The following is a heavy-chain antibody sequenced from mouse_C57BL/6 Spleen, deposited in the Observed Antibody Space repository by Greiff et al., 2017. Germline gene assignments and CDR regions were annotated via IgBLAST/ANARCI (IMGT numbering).Heavy chain of an antibody. CDR1: GFTFSSYG. CDR3: ARPYDYDGSWFAY. J-gene: IGHJ3*01. D-gene: IGHD2-4*01. Sequence: EVQVVESGGDLVKPGGSLKLSCAASGFTFSSYGMSWVRQTPDKRLEWVATISSGGSYTYYPDSVKGRFTISRDNAKNTLYLQMSSLKSEDTAMYYCARPYDYDGSWFAYWGQGTLVTVSA. CDR2: ISSGGSYT. V-gene: IGHV5-6*01.